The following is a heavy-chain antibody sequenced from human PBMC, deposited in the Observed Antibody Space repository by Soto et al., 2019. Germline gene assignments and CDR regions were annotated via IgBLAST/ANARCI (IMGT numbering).Heavy chain of an antibody. CDR2: VCCDGSNS. V-gene: IGHV3-30*18. CDR3: AKDSTPPLFFDY. D-gene: IGHD2-15*01. J-gene: IGHJ4*02. Sequence: GGSLRLSCAASGFTFSSYAMSWVRQAPGRGLEWVAVVCCDGSNSDYRDSVKGRFTISRDNSKNIVHLQMNSLRIEDTAMYYCAKDSTPPLFFDYWGQGTLVTVSS. CDR1: GFTFSSYA.